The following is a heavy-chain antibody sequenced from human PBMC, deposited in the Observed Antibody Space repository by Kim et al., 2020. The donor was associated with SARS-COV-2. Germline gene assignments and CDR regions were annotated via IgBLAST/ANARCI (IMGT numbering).Heavy chain of an antibody. J-gene: IGHJ1*01. CDR3: ARTVTGTTESLEY. Sequence: GGSLRLSCAASGFTFGTYWMTWVRQAPGKGLEWLANIKQDGSRKYYVASVRGGFTISRDDARNSLYLQMTSLRAEDTAVYYWARTVTGTTESLEYWGQGTLVTVSS. CDR1: GFTFGTYW. V-gene: IGHV3-7*03. D-gene: IGHD6-19*01. CDR2: IKQDGSRK.